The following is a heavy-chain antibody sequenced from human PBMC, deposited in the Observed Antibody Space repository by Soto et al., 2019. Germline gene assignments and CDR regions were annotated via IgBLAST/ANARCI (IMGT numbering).Heavy chain of an antibody. Sequence: XGTLCLTCTVSDGSISNYFCNWIRQPSGKGMEWIGRIDYSGNTNYNPSLKSRVTLSADTSRNQFSLRLNSVTAADAAVYYCARGGQDFWSGPFDYWGQGVLVTVSS. CDR3: ARGGQDFWSGPFDY. J-gene: IGHJ4*02. V-gene: IGHV4-4*07. CDR1: DGSISNYF. CDR2: IDYSGNT. D-gene: IGHD3-3*01.